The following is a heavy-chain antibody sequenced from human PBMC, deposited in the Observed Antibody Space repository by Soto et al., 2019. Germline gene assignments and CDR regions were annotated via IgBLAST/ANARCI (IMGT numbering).Heavy chain of an antibody. J-gene: IGHJ4*02. CDR2: INPNSGDT. CDR3: ARVTSSERTGIAVALDY. CDR1: GYTFTGSS. D-gene: IGHD6-19*01. Sequence: QVQLVQSGAEVKKPGASVNVSCEASGYTFTGSSIHWVRQAPGQGLEWMGYINPNSGDTIFAQKFQGRVTMTRDTSISTAYMELSRVASDDTAVYYCARVTSSERTGIAVALDYWGQGTLVTVSS. V-gene: IGHV1-2*02.